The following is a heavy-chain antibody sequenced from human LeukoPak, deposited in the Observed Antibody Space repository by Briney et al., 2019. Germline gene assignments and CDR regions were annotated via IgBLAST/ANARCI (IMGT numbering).Heavy chain of an antibody. D-gene: IGHD6-19*01. V-gene: IGHV4-59*08. Sequence: SESLSLTCTIFGGFLSAYYWRWIRPPLGGGLEWIGYIYFTGTPTYHPPLRSRVTISLDTSNNQFSLDLTSVTVADTAGYDCARLSSGSRPNLDSLLQGSLLTVSS. CDR3: ARLSSGSRPNLDS. CDR1: GGFLSAYY. J-gene: IGHJ4*02. CDR2: IYFTGTP.